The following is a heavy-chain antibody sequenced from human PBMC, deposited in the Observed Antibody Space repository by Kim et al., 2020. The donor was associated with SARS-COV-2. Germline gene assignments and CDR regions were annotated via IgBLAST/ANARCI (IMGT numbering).Heavy chain of an antibody. Sequence: SETLSLTCTVSGGSISSYYWNWIRQPPGKGLEWIGDIYNSGTTNYNPSLKSRVTLSLDTSKNHFSLRLSSVTAADTAVYFCARGALLRATVGEAF. J-gene: IGHJ3*01. CDR2: IYNSGTT. CDR3: ARGALLRATVGEAF. V-gene: IGHV4-59*12. CDR1: GGSISSYY. D-gene: IGHD3-16*01.